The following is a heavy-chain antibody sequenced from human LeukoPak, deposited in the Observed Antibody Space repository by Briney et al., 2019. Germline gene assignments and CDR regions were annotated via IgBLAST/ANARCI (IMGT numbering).Heavy chain of an antibody. CDR3: ARGEYSSGWSLPAYYYYYYYMDV. CDR1: GFTFSDYY. Sequence: GGSLRLSCAASGFTFSDYYMSWIRQAPGKGLEWVSYISSSGSTIYYADSVKGRFTISRDNAKNSLYLQMNSLRAEDTAVYYCARGEYSSGWSLPAYYYYYYYMDVWGKGTTVTVSS. D-gene: IGHD6-19*01. V-gene: IGHV3-11*04. CDR2: ISSSGSTI. J-gene: IGHJ6*03.